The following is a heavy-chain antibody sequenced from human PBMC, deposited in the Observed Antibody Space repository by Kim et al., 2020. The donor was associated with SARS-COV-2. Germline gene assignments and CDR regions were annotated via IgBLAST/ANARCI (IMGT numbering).Heavy chain of an antibody. Sequence: SETLSLTCTVSGGSISSSSYYWGWIRQPPGKGLEWIGSIYYSGSTYYNPSLKSRVTISVDTSKNQFSLKLSSVTAADTAVYYCARQYYYGSGRYFGPFWFDPWGQGTLVTVSS. D-gene: IGHD3-10*01. CDR3: ARQYYYGSGRYFGPFWFDP. J-gene: IGHJ5*02. V-gene: IGHV4-39*01. CDR1: GGSISSSSYY. CDR2: IYYSGST.